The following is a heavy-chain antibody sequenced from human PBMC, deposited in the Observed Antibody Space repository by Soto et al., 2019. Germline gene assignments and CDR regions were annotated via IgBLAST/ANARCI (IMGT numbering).Heavy chain of an antibody. D-gene: IGHD1-7*01. V-gene: IGHV1-69*01. CDR3: ARDSTRYNWNLNWFDP. Sequence: GXSVKVSCKASGGSFISYAIIWVRQAPGQGLEWMGGIIPIFGTANYAQKFQGRVTITADESTSTAYMELSSLRSEDTAVYYCARDSTRYNWNLNWFDPWGQGTLVTVSS. CDR2: IIPIFGTA. CDR1: GGSFISYA. J-gene: IGHJ5*02.